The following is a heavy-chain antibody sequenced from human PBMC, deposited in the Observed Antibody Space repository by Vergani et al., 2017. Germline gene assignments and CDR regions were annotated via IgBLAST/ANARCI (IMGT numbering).Heavy chain of an antibody. CDR2: IKSKTDGGTT. J-gene: IGHJ4*02. V-gene: IGHV3-15*01. D-gene: IGHD4-17*01. Sequence: EVQLVESGGGLVKPGGSLRLSCAASGFTFSNAWMSWVRQAPGKGLEWVGRIKSKTDGGTTDYAAPVKGRFTISRDDSKNTLYLQMNSLKTEDTAVYYCTTDPLDTGRVDYWGQGTLVTVSS. CDR1: GFTFSNAW. CDR3: TTDPLDTGRVDY.